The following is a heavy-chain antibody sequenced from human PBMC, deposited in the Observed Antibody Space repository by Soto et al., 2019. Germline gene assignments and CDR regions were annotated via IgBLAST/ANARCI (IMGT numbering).Heavy chain of an antibody. D-gene: IGHD1-1*01. CDR3: ARDLGAGTPPEPFHYHGMDV. CDR2: IIPLFGTT. CDR1: EDTFSRHA. J-gene: IGHJ6*02. V-gene: IGHV1-69*01. Sequence: QVQLVQSGAEVKKPGSSVKVSCKTSEDTFSRHAISWVRLAPGQGLEWMGGIIPLFGTTSYAQKFQNRVTINGDESTTSVYMELRGLRSDDTAVYFCARDLGAGTPPEPFHYHGMDVWGQGTTVTVSS.